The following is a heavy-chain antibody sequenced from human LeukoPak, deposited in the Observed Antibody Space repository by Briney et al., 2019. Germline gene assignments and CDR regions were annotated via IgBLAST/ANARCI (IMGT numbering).Heavy chain of an antibody. D-gene: IGHD3-10*01. Sequence: SETLSLTCAVYGGSFSGYYWSWIRQPPGKGLEWIGEINHSGSTNYNPSLKSRVTISVDTSKSQFSLKLSSVTAADTAVYYCASTTRSYYPWFDPWGQGTLVTVSS. CDR2: INHSGST. CDR3: ASTTRSYYPWFDP. CDR1: GGSFSGYY. V-gene: IGHV4-34*01. J-gene: IGHJ5*02.